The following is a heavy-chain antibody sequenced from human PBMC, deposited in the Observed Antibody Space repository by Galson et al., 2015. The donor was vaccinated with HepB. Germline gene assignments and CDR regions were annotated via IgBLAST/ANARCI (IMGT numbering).Heavy chain of an antibody. J-gene: IGHJ4*02. D-gene: IGHD5-12*01. CDR1: GGSFSDYY. CDR3: ARGLSGHDYRGGLDY. Sequence: LSLTCAVYGGSFSDYYWNWIRQPPGKGLEWIGEIHHSGSTNYNPSLKSRVTISVDTSKNQFSLKLSSMTAADTAVYYCARGLSGHDYRGGLDYWGQGTLVTVSS. CDR2: IHHSGST. V-gene: IGHV4-34*01.